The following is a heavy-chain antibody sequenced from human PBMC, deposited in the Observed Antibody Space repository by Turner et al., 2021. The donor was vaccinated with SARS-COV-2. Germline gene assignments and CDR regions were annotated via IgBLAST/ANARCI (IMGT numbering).Heavy chain of an antibody. Sequence: VQLLESGGGWIQPGGSLRLSCAASGFSFSSYAMSWVRQAPGKGLEWVAVMSFDGSIKYYADSVKGRFTISRDNSKNTLYLQMNSLRAEDTAVYYCARGVAVYGEHRPLDYWGQGTLVTVSS. J-gene: IGHJ4*02. CDR2: MSFDGSIK. D-gene: IGHD4-17*01. CDR3: ARGVAVYGEHRPLDY. CDR1: GFSFSSYA. V-gene: IGHV3-30-3*01.